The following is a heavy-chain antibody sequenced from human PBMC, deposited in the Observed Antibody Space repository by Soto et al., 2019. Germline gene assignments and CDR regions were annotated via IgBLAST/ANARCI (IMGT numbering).Heavy chain of an antibody. J-gene: IGHJ5*02. CDR3: ARGYSGTYGCCDP. D-gene: IGHD1-26*01. CDR2: INSEGSST. Sequence: EVQLVESGGGLVQPGGSLRLSCAASGFTISGHWMHWVRQVPGKGLVWVSRINSEGSSTSYADSVKGRFIISRDNAKNRLFLQMNSLRAEDTAVYYCARGYSGTYGCCDPWGQGTLVTVSS. V-gene: IGHV3-74*01. CDR1: GFTISGHW.